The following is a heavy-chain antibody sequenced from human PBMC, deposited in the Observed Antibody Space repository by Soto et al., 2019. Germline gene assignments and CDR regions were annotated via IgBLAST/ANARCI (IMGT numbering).Heavy chain of an antibody. Sequence: SETLSLTCTVSGGSISSGGYYWSWIRQHPGKGLEWIGYIYYSGSTYYNPSLKSRVTISVDTSKNQFSLKLSSVTAADTAVYYCARAPWGGGSINWFDPWGQGIQVTVSS. D-gene: IGHD2-21*01. J-gene: IGHJ5*02. CDR1: GGSISSGGYY. V-gene: IGHV4-31*03. CDR3: ARAPWGGGSINWFDP. CDR2: IYYSGST.